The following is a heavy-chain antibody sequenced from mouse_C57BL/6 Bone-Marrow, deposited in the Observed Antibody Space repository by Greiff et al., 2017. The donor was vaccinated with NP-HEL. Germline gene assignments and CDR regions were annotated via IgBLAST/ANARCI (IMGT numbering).Heavy chain of an antibody. D-gene: IGHD1-1*01. CDR1: GFTFSDYG. CDR2: ISNLAYSI. J-gene: IGHJ3*01. CDR3: ASHGSSPFAY. V-gene: IGHV5-15*01. Sequence: EVKVVESGGGLVQPGGSLKLSCAASGFTFSDYGMAWVRQAPRKGPEWVAFISNLAYSIYYADTVTGRFTISRENAKNTLYLEMSSLRSEDTAMYYCASHGSSPFAYWGQGTLVTVSA.